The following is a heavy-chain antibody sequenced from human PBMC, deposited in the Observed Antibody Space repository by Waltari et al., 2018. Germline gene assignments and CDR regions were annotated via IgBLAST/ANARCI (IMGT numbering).Heavy chain of an antibody. D-gene: IGHD3-3*01. CDR2: IYYSGST. CDR3: ARQYYDFWSGYYEPWYYYGMDV. CDR1: GGSISSYY. J-gene: IGHJ6*02. V-gene: IGHV4-59*01. Sequence: QVQLQESGPGLVKPSETLSLTCTVSGGSISSYYWSWIRQPPGKGLEWIGYIYYSGSTNSNPSLKSRVTISVDTSKNQFSLKLSSVTAADTAVYYCARQYYDFWSGYYEPWYYYGMDVWGQGTTVTVSS.